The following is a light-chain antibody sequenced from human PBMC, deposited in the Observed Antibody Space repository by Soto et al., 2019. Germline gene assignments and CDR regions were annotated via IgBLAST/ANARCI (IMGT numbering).Light chain of an antibody. J-gene: IGLJ3*02. CDR2: ENN. CDR1: SSNIGNNY. Sequence: QSVLTQPPSASAAPGQKVTISCSGSSSNIGNNYVSWYQQLPGTAPKLLIYENNKRPSGIPDRFFGSKSGTSATLGITGLQTGDEADYYCGTWDSSLSAGVFGGGTKLTVL. CDR3: GTWDSSLSAGV. V-gene: IGLV1-51*02.